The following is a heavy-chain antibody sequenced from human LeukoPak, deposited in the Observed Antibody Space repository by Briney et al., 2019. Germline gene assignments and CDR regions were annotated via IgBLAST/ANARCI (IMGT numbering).Heavy chain of an antibody. V-gene: IGHV4-4*09. J-gene: IGHJ4*02. CDR1: GGSISSYY. CDR2: IHSSGST. D-gene: IGHD6-6*01. Sequence: SETLSLTCTVSGGSISSYYWSWLRQPPGKGLEWIGYIHSSGSTNYNPSLKSRVSISVATSKNQFYLKLSSVTAADTAVYYCARLTRLSSSPDRYYFDYWGQGTLVTASS. CDR3: ARLTRLSSSPDRYYFDY.